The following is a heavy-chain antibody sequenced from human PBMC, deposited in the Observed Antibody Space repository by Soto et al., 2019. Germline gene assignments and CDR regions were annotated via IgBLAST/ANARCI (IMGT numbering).Heavy chain of an antibody. CDR3: ARDHLPDYYYYGMDV. Sequence: ASVKVSCKASGYTFTSYDINWVRQATGQGLEWMGWMNPNSGNTGYAQKFQGRVTMTRNTSISTAYMELSRLTSDDTAVYYCARDHLPDYYYYGMDVWGQGTTVTVSS. D-gene: IGHD2-2*01. V-gene: IGHV1-8*01. J-gene: IGHJ6*02. CDR1: GYTFTSYD. CDR2: MNPNSGNT.